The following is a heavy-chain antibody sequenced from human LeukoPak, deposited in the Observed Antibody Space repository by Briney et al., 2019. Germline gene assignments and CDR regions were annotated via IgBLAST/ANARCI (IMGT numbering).Heavy chain of an antibody. Sequence: PSETLSLTCAVYGGSFSGYYWSWIRQPPGKGLEWIGEINHSGSTNYNPSLKSRVTISVDTSKNQFSLKLSSLTAADTALYYCARGLLQSPDAFDIWGQGTMVSVSS. V-gene: IGHV4-34*01. CDR3: ARGLLQSPDAFDI. D-gene: IGHD3-10*01. CDR1: GGSFSGYY. CDR2: INHSGST. J-gene: IGHJ3*02.